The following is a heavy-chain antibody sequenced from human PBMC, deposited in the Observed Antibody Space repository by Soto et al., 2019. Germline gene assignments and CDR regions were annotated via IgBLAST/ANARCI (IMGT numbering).Heavy chain of an antibody. Sequence: QAHLVQSGPEVKKPGASVKVSCKGSGYIFTSYGIAWVRQAPVQGLEWMGWISAHNGNTEYAQKFQGRVTVTRDTSTSTAYLELRSLRSDVTALYYCARGRYGDYWGQGALVTGSS. CDR1: GYIFTSYG. J-gene: IGHJ4*02. CDR2: ISAHNGNT. V-gene: IGHV1-18*01. CDR3: ARGRYGDY. D-gene: IGHD4-17*01.